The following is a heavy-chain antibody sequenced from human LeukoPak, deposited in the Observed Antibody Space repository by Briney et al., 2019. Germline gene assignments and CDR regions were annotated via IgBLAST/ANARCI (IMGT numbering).Heavy chain of an antibody. J-gene: IGHJ4*02. Sequence: PGGSPRLSCAASGFTFSSYSMNWVRQAPGKGLEWVSSISSSSSYIYYADSVKGRFTISRDNAKNSLYLQMNSLRAEDTAVYYCARDNYDYVWGSYRPQYYFDYWGQGTLVTVSS. V-gene: IGHV3-21*01. CDR2: ISSSSSYI. CDR3: ARDNYDYVWGSYRPQYYFDY. CDR1: GFTFSSYS. D-gene: IGHD3-16*02.